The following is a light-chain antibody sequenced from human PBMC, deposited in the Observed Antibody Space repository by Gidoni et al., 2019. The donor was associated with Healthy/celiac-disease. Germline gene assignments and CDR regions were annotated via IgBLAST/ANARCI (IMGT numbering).Light chain of an antibody. Sequence: DIQMTQSPSSLSASVGDRVTITCQASQDISNYLNWYQQKPGKAPKLLIYDASNLETGVPSRFSGSGSGTDFTFTISRLQPEDIATYYCQHRWTFXQXTKLEIK. CDR1: QDISNY. J-gene: IGKJ2*02. CDR3: QHRWT. V-gene: IGKV1-33*01. CDR2: DAS.